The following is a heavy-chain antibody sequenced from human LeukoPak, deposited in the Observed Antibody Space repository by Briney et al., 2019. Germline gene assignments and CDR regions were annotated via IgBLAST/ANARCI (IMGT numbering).Heavy chain of an antibody. J-gene: IGHJ2*01. V-gene: IGHV1-8*01. CDR2: MNPNSGNT. CDR1: GYTFTSYD. Sequence: ASVSVSCTASGYTFTSYDINWVRQAPGQGLEWMGWMNPNSGNTVYAQKFQGRVTMTRNTSISTAYLELSSLRSEDSAVYYCARGPLDLWGRGTLVTVCS. CDR3: ARGPLDL.